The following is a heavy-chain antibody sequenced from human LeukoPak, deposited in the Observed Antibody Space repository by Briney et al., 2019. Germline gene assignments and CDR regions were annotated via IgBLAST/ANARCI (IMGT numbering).Heavy chain of an antibody. D-gene: IGHD6-19*01. V-gene: IGHV3-23*01. J-gene: IGHJ5*02. CDR2: IRPSGDNT. CDR1: GCTFSSYD. CDR3: ARVAGWHWFDP. Sequence: GGALRLSCAASGCTFSSYDMTWVRQAPGRGLEWVSSIRPSGDNTYYGDSVKGRFTISRDNSKNTVYLQMNNMRVDDTAVYYCARVAGWHWFDPWGQGTLVTVSS.